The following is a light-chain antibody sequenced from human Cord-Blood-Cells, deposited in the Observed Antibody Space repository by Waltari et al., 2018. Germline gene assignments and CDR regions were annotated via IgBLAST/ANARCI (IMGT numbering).Light chain of an antibody. CDR3: CSYAGSYTPWV. J-gene: IGLJ3*02. CDR2: DVS. CDR1: SSDVGGYNY. V-gene: IGLV2-11*01. Sequence: QSALTQPRSVSGSPGQSVTISCTGTSSDVGGYNYVPWYPQHPGKAPKLMIYDVSKRPSGVPDRFSGSKSGNTASLTISGLQAEDEADYYCCSYAGSYTPWVFGGGTKLTVL.